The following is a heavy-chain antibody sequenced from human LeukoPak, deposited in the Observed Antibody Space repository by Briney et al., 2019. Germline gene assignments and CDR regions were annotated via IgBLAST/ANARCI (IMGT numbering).Heavy chain of an antibody. D-gene: IGHD2-2*01. V-gene: IGHV3-48*02. J-gene: IGHJ4*02. CDR3: ARRGCSGSICYTYFDY. CDR1: GFTFSTYS. CDR2: ISSGTSAI. Sequence: PGGSLRLSCGASGFTFSTYSTNWVRQAPGKGLEWVSYISSGTSAIYYADSVKGRFTISRDNAKNSLYLQMNSLRDEDTAVYYCARRGCSGSICYTYFDYWGQGTLVTVSS.